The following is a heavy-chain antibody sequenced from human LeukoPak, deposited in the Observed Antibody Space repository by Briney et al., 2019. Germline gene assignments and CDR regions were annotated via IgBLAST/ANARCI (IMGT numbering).Heavy chain of an antibody. CDR2: INHSGST. D-gene: IGHD2-2*01. CDR1: GGSFSGYY. CDR3: ARGGYCSSTSCYLVY. Sequence: SETLSPTCAVYGGSFSGYYWSWIRQPPGKGLEWIGEINHSGSTNYNPSLKSRVTISVDTSKNQLSLKLSSVTAADTAVYYCARGGYCSSTSCYLVYWGQGTLVTVSS. V-gene: IGHV4-34*01. J-gene: IGHJ4*02.